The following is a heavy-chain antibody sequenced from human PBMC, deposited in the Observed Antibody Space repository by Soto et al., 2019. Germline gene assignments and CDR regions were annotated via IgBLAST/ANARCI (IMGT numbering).Heavy chain of an antibody. V-gene: IGHV1-69*13. Sequence: GASVKVSCKASGGTFSSYAISWVRQAPGQGLEWMGGIIPIFGTANYAQKFQGRVTITADESTSTAYMELSSLRSEDTAVYYCARVASTLYYYYGMDVWGQGTTVTVSS. CDR1: GGTFSSYA. CDR2: IIPIFGTA. J-gene: IGHJ6*02. CDR3: ARVASTLYYYYGMDV. D-gene: IGHD3-16*01.